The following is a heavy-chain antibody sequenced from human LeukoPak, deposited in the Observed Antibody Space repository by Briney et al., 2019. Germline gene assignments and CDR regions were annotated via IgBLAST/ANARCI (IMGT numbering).Heavy chain of an antibody. CDR2: IWYDGTNI. V-gene: IGHV3-33*01. CDR1: GLILSSYG. D-gene: IGHD4-11*01. Sequence: GTSLRLSRAASGLILSSYGIHWVRQAPGKGLEWVAVIWYDGTNIYYGDSVKGRFSTSRDNSKNTVYLQMDSLRAEDTAVYYCARDAGGAFGNYVNYFDYWGQGTLVTVSS. CDR3: ARDAGGAFGNYVNYFDY. J-gene: IGHJ4*02.